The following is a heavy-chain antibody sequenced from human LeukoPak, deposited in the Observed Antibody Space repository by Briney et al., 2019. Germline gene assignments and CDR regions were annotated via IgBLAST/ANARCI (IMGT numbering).Heavy chain of an antibody. CDR2: IYPGGGVI. J-gene: IGHJ4*02. CDR3: AKTSRTASAGHMDY. D-gene: IGHD6-19*01. Sequence: GESLRLSCAASGLTLSDCYMSWIRQAPGKGLECVAYIYPGGGVIYYADSVKGRFTILRDNTKNSLYLQMSSLRAEDTAIYYCAKTSRTASAGHMDYWGQGTLVTVSS. CDR1: GLTLSDCY. V-gene: IGHV3-11*01.